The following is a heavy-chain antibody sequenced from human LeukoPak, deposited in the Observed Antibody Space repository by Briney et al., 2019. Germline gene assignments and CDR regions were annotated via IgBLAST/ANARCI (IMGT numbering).Heavy chain of an antibody. CDR2: ISGSGGST. Sequence: GGSLRLSCAASGFTFSSYGMSWARQAPGKGLEWVSGISGSGGSTYYADSVKGRFTISRDDSRNTLSLQMNSLRVEDTAVYYCARDLAWGAFDYWGQRILVAVSS. D-gene: IGHD7-27*01. CDR1: GFTFSSYG. J-gene: IGHJ4*02. V-gene: IGHV3-23*01. CDR3: ARDLAWGAFDY.